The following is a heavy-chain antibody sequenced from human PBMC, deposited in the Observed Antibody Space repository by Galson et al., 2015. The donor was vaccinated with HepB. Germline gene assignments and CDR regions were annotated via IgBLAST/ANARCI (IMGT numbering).Heavy chain of an antibody. Sequence: SLRLSCAASGFTFSSYAMNWVRQAPGTGLEWVSGIGVNDGSIYYANSVKGRFTISRDNSKNTLYLQVNGLRVEDTAIYYCAKGRPERPPEHRGYDLPDYWGQGTLVTVSS. CDR3: AKGRPERPPEHRGYDLPDY. J-gene: IGHJ4*02. CDR2: IGVNDGSI. V-gene: IGHV3-23*01. CDR1: GFTFSSYA. D-gene: IGHD5-12*01.